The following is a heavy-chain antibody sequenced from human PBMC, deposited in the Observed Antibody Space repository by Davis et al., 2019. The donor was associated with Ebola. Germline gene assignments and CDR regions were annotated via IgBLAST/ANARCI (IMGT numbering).Heavy chain of an antibody. CDR1: GYTFTSYY. CDR2: INPSGGST. Sequence: ASVKVSCKASGYTFTSYYMHWVRQAPGQGLEWMGIINPSGGSTSYAQKFQGGVTMTRDTSTSTAYMEVGSLRNDDTAVYYCARAQFPTTSDLWGQGSLVTVSS. J-gene: IGHJ5*02. CDR3: ARAQFPTTSDL. V-gene: IGHV1-46*01. D-gene: IGHD1-1*01.